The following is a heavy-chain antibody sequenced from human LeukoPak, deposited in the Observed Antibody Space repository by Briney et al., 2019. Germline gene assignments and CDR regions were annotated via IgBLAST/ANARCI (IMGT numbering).Heavy chain of an antibody. J-gene: IGHJ3*02. Sequence: SETLSLTCAVYGGSFSGCYWSWIRQPPGKGLEWIGEINHSGSTNYNPSLKSRVTISVDTSKNQFSLKLSSVTAADTAVYYCASYYYYDSSGYALTNAFDIWGQGTMVTVSS. V-gene: IGHV4-34*01. CDR2: INHSGST. D-gene: IGHD3-22*01. CDR1: GGSFSGCY. CDR3: ASYYYYDSSGYALTNAFDI.